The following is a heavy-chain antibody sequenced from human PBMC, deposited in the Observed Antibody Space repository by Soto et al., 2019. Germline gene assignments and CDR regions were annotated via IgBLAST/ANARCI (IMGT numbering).Heavy chain of an antibody. D-gene: IGHD3-16*01. CDR2: IIPVFGTP. CDR1: GGLFSSFA. J-gene: IGHJ4*02. CDR3: GRGGGPYVWFNEF. V-gene: IGHV1-69*01. Sequence: QEQLVQSGPEVKKPGSSVKVSCKDPGGLFSSFAISWVRQAPGQGPEWLGGIIPVFGTPTYAEKFQGRLTITADESTNTAYMELRSLRSGDTAVYYCGRGGGPYVWFNEFWGQGTLVTVSS.